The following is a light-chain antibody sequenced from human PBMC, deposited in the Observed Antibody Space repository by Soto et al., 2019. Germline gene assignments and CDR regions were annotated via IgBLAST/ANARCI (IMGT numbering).Light chain of an antibody. CDR1: SSDVGGYNY. J-gene: IGLJ1*01. CDR3: SSYTSTGTYV. V-gene: IGLV2-14*01. Sequence: QCARKHPAYVSRSALESITISCTASSSDVGGYNYVSWYQQHPGKAPKLMIYEVSNRPSGVSNRFSGSKSGNTASLTISGLQAEDEADYYCSSYTSTGTYVFGTGTKV. CDR2: EVS.